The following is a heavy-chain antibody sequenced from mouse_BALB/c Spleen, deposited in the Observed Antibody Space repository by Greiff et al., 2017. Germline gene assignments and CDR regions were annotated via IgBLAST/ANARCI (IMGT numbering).Heavy chain of an antibody. CDR1: GFSLSTSGMG. V-gene: IGHV8-12*01. CDR3: ARRARAGIFDY. Sequence: QVTLKVSGPGILQPSQTLSLTCSFSGFSLSTSGMGVSWIRQPSGKGLEWLAHIYWDDDKRYNPSLKSRLTISKDTSSNQVFLKITSVDTADTATYYCARRARAGIFDYWGQGTTLTVSS. CDR2: IYWDDDK. D-gene: IGHD3-3*01. J-gene: IGHJ2*01.